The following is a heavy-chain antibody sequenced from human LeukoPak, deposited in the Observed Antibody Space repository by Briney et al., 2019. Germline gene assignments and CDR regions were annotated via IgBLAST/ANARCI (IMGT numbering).Heavy chain of an antibody. J-gene: IGHJ4*02. CDR2: ISSSSSII. CDR1: GFTSSSYS. D-gene: IGHD6-19*01. Sequence: GGSLRLSCAASGFTSSSYSMSWVRQAPGKGLEWVSYISSSSSIIYYTDSVKGRFTISRDNVKNSLYLQMSSLRVEDTAVYYCTRDQFASSGLPGFWGQGTLVTVSS. CDR3: TRDQFASSGLPGF. V-gene: IGHV3-48*01.